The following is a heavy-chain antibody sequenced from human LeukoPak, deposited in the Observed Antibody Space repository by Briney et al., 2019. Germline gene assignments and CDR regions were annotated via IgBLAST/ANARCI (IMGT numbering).Heavy chain of an antibody. CDR2: INHSGST. D-gene: IGHD2-2*01. Sequence: SETLSLTCAVYGGSLSGYYWSWIRQPPGKGLEWIGEINHSGSTNYNPSLKSRVTISVDTSENQISLKLSSVTAADTAVYYCARQMTSTSCYGYWGQGTLVTVSS. J-gene: IGHJ4*02. V-gene: IGHV4-34*01. CDR1: GGSLSGYY. CDR3: ARQMTSTSCYGY.